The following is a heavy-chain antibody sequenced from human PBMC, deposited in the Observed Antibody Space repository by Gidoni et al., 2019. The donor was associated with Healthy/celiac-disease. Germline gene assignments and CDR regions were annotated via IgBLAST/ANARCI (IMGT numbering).Heavy chain of an antibody. Sequence: EVQLVESGGGLVKPGESLRLSCAASGFTFTNAWMSWVRQAPGKGLEWVGRIKSKTDGGTTDYAAPVKGRFTISRDDSKNTLYLQMNSLKTEDTAVYYCTTAPNYYYYDMDVWGQGTTVTVSS. CDR1: GFTFTNAW. CDR3: TTAPNYYYYDMDV. V-gene: IGHV3-15*01. J-gene: IGHJ6*02. CDR2: IKSKTDGGTT.